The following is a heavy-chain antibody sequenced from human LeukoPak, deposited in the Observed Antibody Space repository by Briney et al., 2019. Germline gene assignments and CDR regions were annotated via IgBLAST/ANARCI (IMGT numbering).Heavy chain of an antibody. D-gene: IGHD3-16*01. V-gene: IGHV3-66*02. CDR1: GFTVSNNY. CDR2: IYSGDNT. J-gene: IGHJ4*02. CDR3: AGRRVLDASFDY. Sequence: GGSLRLSCAASGFTVSNNYMSWVRQAPGKGLEWVSVIYSGDNTYYVQSVKGRFTISRDNSKNTLFLQMNRLRAEDTAVYYCAGRRVLDASFDYWGQGTLVTVSS.